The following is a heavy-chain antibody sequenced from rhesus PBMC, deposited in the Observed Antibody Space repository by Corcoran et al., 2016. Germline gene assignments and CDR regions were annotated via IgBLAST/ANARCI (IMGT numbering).Heavy chain of an antibody. Sequence: QVHLQESGPGRGTPSETLSLLSALAGCSTINQFWRCVHRPPGQGLDWFGRISGGGGSTDYNPSLKSRVTGSRDTSKNHFSLNLNSVTAADTAVYYCARGYNIWTGYRFDYWGQGVLVTVSS. V-gene: IGHV4-160*01. CDR3: ARGYNIWTGYRFDY. CDR1: GCSTINQF. J-gene: IGHJ4*01. D-gene: IGHD3-3*01. CDR2: ISGGGGST.